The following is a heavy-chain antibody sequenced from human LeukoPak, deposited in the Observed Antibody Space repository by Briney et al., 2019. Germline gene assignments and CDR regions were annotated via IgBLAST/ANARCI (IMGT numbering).Heavy chain of an antibody. V-gene: IGHV3-48*01. CDR2: ISSSGSTK. CDR1: GFTFSSYN. J-gene: IGHJ6*04. Sequence: GGSLRLSCAASGFTFSSYNMNWVRQAPGKGLEWVSYISSSGSTKYYADSVKGRFTISRDNAKNSLYLQMNSLRAEDTAVYYCGGRRVWGNGTVVTVSS. CDR3: GGRRV.